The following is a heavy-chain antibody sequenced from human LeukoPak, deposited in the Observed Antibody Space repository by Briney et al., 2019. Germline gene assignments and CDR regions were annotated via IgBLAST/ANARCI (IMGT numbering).Heavy chain of an antibody. CDR1: GGSISTYY. CDR2: INHSGST. D-gene: IGHD3-9*01. CDR3: ARHVLRYFDWLLLWDY. V-gene: IGHV4-34*01. Sequence: PSETLSLTCTVSGGSISTYYWSWIRQPPGKGLEWIGEINHSGSTNYNPSLKSRVTISVDTSKNQFSLKLSSVTAADTAVYYCARHVLRYFDWLLLWDYWGQGTLVTVSS. J-gene: IGHJ4*02.